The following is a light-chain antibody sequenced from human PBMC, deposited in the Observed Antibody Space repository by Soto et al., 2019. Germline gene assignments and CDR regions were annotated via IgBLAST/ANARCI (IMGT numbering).Light chain of an antibody. CDR1: QSVLYSSNNKNY. CDR3: QQYYSTPYT. CDR2: WAS. J-gene: IGKJ2*01. Sequence: DIVLTQSPDSLAVSLGERATINCKSSQSVLYSSNNKNYLAWYQQKPGQPPKLLIYWASTRESGVPDRFSGRWSVTDFPLTISSLQAEDVAVYYCQQYYSTPYTFGQGTKLEIK. V-gene: IGKV4-1*01.